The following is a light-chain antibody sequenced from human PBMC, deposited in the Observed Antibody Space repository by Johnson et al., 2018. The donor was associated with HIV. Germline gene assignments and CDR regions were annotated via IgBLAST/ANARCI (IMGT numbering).Light chain of an antibody. CDR2: DNN. CDR3: GTWDSSLSAGRV. CDR1: SSNIGTYY. J-gene: IGLJ1*01. V-gene: IGLV1-51*01. Sequence: QSVLTQPPSVSAAPGQKVTISCSGSSSNIGTYYVSWYQQLPGTAPKLLIYDNNKRPSGIPDRFSGSKSGTSATLGITGLQTGDEADYYCGTWDSSLSAGRVFGTGTKVTVL.